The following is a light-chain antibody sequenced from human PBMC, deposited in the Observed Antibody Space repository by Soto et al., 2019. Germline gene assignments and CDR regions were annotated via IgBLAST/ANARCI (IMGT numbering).Light chain of an antibody. CDR1: ILAKKY. Sequence: SYELTQPSSVSVSPGQTVRITCSGDILAKKYARWIQQKPGQAPVLVIYKESERPSGIPERFSGSSSGTTVTLTIRGAQVEDEADYYCYSAADNNLVFGGGTKLTVL. CDR2: KES. J-gene: IGLJ2*01. CDR3: YSAADNNLV. V-gene: IGLV3-27*01.